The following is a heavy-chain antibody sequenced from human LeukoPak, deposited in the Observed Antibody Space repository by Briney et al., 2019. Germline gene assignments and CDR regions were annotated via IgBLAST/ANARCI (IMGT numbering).Heavy chain of an antibody. J-gene: IGHJ3*02. Sequence: GESLKISCKGSGYSFTSYWIGWVRQMPGKGLEWMGIIYPGDSDTRYSPSFQGQVTISADKSISTAYLQWSSLKASDTAMYYCARPGRVTVSSITMVRGVTTGRDKMRAFDIWGQGTMVTVSS. D-gene: IGHD3-10*01. V-gene: IGHV5-51*01. CDR3: ARPGRVTVSSITMVRGVTTGRDKMRAFDI. CDR2: IYPGDSDT. CDR1: GYSFTSYW.